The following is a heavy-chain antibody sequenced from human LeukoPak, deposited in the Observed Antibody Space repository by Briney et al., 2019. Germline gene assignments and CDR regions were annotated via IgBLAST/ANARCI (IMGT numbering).Heavy chain of an antibody. V-gene: IGHV4-4*02. CDR1: GGSISSSNW. Sequence: PSETLSLTCAVSGGSISSSNWWSWVRPPPGKGLEWIGEIYHSGSTNYNPSLKSRVTISVDKSKNQFSLKLSSVIAADTAVYYCARKLSSGRNYYYYGMDVWGQGTTVTVSS. D-gene: IGHD6-19*01. CDR2: IYHSGST. CDR3: ARKLSSGRNYYYYGMDV. J-gene: IGHJ6*02.